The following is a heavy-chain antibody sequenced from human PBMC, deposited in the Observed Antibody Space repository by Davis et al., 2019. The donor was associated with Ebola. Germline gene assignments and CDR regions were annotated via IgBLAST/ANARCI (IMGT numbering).Heavy chain of an antibody. CDR1: GFTFSSYS. D-gene: IGHD2-2*01. CDR3: ARDHCSSTSCPGDFDY. J-gene: IGHJ4*02. Sequence: GSLRLSCAASGFTFSSYSMNRIRQPPGKGLEWIGYIYYSGSTNYNPSLKSRVTISVDTSKNQFSLKLTSVTAADSAVYYCARDHCSSTSCPGDFDYWGQGTLVTVSS. CDR2: IYYSGST. V-gene: IGHV4-59*12.